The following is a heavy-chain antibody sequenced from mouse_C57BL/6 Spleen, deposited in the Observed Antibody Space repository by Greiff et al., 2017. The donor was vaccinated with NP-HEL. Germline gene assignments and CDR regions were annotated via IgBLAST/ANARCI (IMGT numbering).Heavy chain of an antibody. CDR1: GFNIKDYY. CDR3: ARWLRGVYYAMDC. D-gene: IGHD2-2*01. Sequence: EVQRVESGAELVKPGASVKLSCTASGFNIKDYYMHWVKQRTEQGLEWIGRIDPEDGETKYAPKFQGKSTITADTSSKTAYLQLSSLTSEDTVVYYCARWLRGVYYAMDCRGQGTSVTVSS. V-gene: IGHV14-2*01. J-gene: IGHJ4*01. CDR2: IDPEDGET.